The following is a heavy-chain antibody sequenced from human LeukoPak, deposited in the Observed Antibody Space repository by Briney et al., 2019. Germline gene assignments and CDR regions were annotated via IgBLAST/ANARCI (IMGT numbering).Heavy chain of an antibody. CDR2: IYYSGST. Sequence: PSETLSLTCTVSGGSISSSSYYWGWIRQPPGKGLEWIGSIYYSGSTYYNPSLKSRVTISVDTSKNQFSLKLSSVTAADTAVYDCQYGGSRDYWGQGTLVTVSS. D-gene: IGHD3-16*01. CDR1: GGSISSSSYY. V-gene: IGHV4-39*01. CDR3: QYGGSRDY. J-gene: IGHJ4*02.